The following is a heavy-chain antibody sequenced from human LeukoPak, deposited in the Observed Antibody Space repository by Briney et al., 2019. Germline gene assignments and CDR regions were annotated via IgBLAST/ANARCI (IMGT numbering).Heavy chain of an antibody. CDR2: ISSNGGST. V-gene: IGHV3-64*02. CDR3: ARGGLCRPSDY. CDR1: GYTFSSYA. Sequence: QPGGSLRLSCAASGYTFSSYAMHWVRQAPGKGLEYVSAISSNGGSTYYADSVKGRFTISRDNSKNALYLQMGSLRAEDMAVYYCARGGLCRPSDYWGQGTLVTVSS. J-gene: IGHJ4*02.